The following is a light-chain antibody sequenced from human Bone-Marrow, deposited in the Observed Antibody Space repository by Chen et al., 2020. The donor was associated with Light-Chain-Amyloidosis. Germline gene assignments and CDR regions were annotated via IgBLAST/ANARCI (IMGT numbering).Light chain of an antibody. Sequence: SYVLTQPSSVSVAPGQTATIDCGGNNIGSTSVHWYTQTPGQAPLLVVYDDSDRPSGIPERLSGSNSGNTATLTISRVEAGDEADYYCQVWDRSSDRPVFGGGTKLTVL. CDR2: DDS. V-gene: IGLV3-21*02. CDR3: QVWDRSSDRPV. J-gene: IGLJ3*02. CDR1: NIGSTS.